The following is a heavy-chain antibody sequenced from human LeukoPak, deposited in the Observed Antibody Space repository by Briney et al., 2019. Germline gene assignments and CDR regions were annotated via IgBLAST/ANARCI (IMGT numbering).Heavy chain of an antibody. D-gene: IGHD2-15*01. Sequence: PGGSLRLSCAASGFTFRSNAMHWVRQAPGKGLEGVTFIRYDGNEKYYADSVKGRFTVSRDNSKNTLYLQMNSLRVEDTAVYYCAQERDRRGYFDYWGQGTLVTVSS. CDR1: GFTFRSNA. CDR3: AQERDRRGYFDY. V-gene: IGHV3-30*02. CDR2: IRYDGNEK. J-gene: IGHJ4*02.